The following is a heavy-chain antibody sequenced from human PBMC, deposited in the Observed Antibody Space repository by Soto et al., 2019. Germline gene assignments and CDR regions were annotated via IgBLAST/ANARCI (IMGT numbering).Heavy chain of an antibody. Sequence: GGSLRLSCAASGFTFSTYTMNWVRQAPGKGLEWVSSISAGSRSIYYTDSLRGRSTVSRDNSKNSLYLQINSLKADDTAVYYCARSTPGNPFDIWGQGTMVTVSS. CDR3: ARSTPGNPFDI. V-gene: IGHV3-21*01. CDR2: ISAGSRSI. CDR1: GFTFSTYT. J-gene: IGHJ3*02. D-gene: IGHD3-10*01.